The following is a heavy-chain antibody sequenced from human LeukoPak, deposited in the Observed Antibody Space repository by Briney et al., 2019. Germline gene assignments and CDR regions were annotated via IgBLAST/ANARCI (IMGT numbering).Heavy chain of an antibody. J-gene: IGHJ4*02. CDR1: GFTFSSYW. Sequence: GRSLRLSCAASGFTFSSYWMNWDRQAPGKGLVWVSRIASDGSSTTYADSVKGRFSISRDNAKNTLYLQMNSLRVEDTAVYYCARGRPHGNDYWGQGTLVTVSS. CDR3: ARGRPHGNDY. D-gene: IGHD4-23*01. V-gene: IGHV3-74*01. CDR2: IASDGSST.